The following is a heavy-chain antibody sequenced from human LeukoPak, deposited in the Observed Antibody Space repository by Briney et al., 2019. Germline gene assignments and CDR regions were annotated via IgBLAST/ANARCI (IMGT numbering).Heavy chain of an antibody. J-gene: IGHJ4*02. V-gene: IGHV3-23*01. D-gene: IGHD5-18*01. CDR3: GKGRTGYSYGYGIDS. CDR2: ITATSSST. Sequence: GGTLRLSCAASGFTFSSYGMSWVRQAPGKGLEWVSAITATSSSTHDADSVKGRFTISRDNSKNTLYLQMNSLRAEDTAVYYCGKGRTGYSYGYGIDSWGQGTLVTVSS. CDR1: GFTFSSYG.